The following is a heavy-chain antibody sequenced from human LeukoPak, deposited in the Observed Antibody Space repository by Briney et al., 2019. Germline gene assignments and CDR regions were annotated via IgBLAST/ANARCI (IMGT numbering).Heavy chain of an antibody. Sequence: PSETLSLTCTVSGGSISSSSYYWGWIRQPPGKGLEWIGSIYYSGSTYYNPSLKSRITISVDTSKNQFSLKLSSVTAADTAVYYCARASHDYGDYSHFDYWGQGTLVTVSS. D-gene: IGHD4-17*01. V-gene: IGHV4-39*07. J-gene: IGHJ4*02. CDR1: GGSISSSSYY. CDR2: IYYSGST. CDR3: ARASHDYGDYSHFDY.